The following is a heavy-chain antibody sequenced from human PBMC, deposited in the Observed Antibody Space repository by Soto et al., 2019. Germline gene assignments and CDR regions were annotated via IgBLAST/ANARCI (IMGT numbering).Heavy chain of an antibody. V-gene: IGHV4-31*03. CDR2: IYYSGST. CDR3: ARDPQGAFDI. Sequence: SETLSLTCTVSGGSISSGGYYWSWIRQHPGKGLEWIGYIYYSGSTYYNPSLKSRVTISVDTSKNQFSLKLSSVAAADTAVYYCARDPQGAFDIWGQGTMVTVSS. J-gene: IGHJ3*02. CDR1: GGSISSGGYY.